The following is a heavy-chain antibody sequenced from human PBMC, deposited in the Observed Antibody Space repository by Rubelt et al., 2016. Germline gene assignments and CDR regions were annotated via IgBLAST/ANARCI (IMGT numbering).Heavy chain of an antibody. CDR2: FDPEDGEP. V-gene: IGHV1-24*01. CDR1: GYTLTELS. D-gene: IGHD3-3*01. Sequence: QVQLVQSGAEVKKPGASVKVSCKVSGYTLTELSMHWVRQAPGKGLAWKGGFDPEDGEPIYAQNFQGRVTITEDTSTDTAYMELSSLSSEDTAVYYCATIGLEWLLEDYWGQGTLVTVSS. CDR3: ATIGLEWLLEDY. J-gene: IGHJ4*02.